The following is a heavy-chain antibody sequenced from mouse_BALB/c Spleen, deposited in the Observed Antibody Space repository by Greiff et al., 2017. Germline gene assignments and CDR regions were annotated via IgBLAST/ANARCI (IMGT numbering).Heavy chain of an antibody. CDR3: AKPSTMITTDYYAMDY. CDR2: IWGDGST. D-gene: IGHD2-4*01. V-gene: IGHV2-3*01. J-gene: IGHJ4*01. CDR1: GFSLTSYG. Sequence: VNVVESGPGLVAPSQSLSITCTVSGFSLTSYGVSWVRQPPGKGLEWLGVIWGDGSTNYHSALISRLSISKDNSKSQVFLKLNSLQTDDTATYYCAKPSTMITTDYYAMDYWGQGTSVTVSS.